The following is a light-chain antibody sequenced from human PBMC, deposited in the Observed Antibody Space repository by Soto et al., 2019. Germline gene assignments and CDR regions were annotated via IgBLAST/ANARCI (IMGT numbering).Light chain of an antibody. J-gene: IGLJ2*01. CDR1: SSNIGSAY. CDR2: RNN. CDR3: AAWDDSLVV. Sequence: QSVLTQPPSASGTPGQTVTISCSGSSSNIGSAYIYWYQHLPGTAPKFLIYRNNQRPSGVPDRFSASKSGTSASLAISGLRSEDDADYYCAAWDDSLVVFGGGTKLTVL. V-gene: IGLV1-47*01.